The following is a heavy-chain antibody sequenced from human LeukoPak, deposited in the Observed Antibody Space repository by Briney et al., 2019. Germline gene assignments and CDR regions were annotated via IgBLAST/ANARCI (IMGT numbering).Heavy chain of an antibody. J-gene: IGHJ4*02. Sequence: SETLSLTCAVYGGSFSGYYWSWIRQPPGKGLEWIGEINHSGSTNYNPSLKSRVTISVDTSKNQFSLKLSSVTAADTAVYYCASAWLNGDVDYWGQGTLVTVSS. CDR1: GGSFSGYY. CDR2: INHSGST. CDR3: ASAWLNGDVDY. D-gene: IGHD4-17*01. V-gene: IGHV4-34*01.